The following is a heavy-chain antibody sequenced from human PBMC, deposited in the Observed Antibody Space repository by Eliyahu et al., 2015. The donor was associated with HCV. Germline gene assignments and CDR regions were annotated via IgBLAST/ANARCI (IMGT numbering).Heavy chain of an antibody. D-gene: IGHD3-22*01. V-gene: IGHV4-34*01. CDR1: GGSFSGXY. J-gene: IGHJ2*01. CDR2: INHSGGT. CDR3: ARGLINYYYFDL. Sequence: QVXLQQWGAGLLKPSETLSLTCAVFGGSFSGXYXXWIRQPPGKGLEWIGEINHSGGTSYKPSLKSRVTISMDTSKTQISLEMRSVTAADTAVYFCARGLINYYYFDLWGRATLVTVSS.